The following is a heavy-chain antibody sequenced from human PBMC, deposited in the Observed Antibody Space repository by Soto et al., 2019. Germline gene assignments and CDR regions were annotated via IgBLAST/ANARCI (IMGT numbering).Heavy chain of an antibody. Sequence: GGSLRLSCEVSGFTFSSYGMNWVRQGPGKGLEWVSTVGRSGGTYYADSVKGRFTISRDNSKNTLFLQMNSLRAEDTALYFCAKDGTTAGIHYYGMDVWGQGTTVTVSS. D-gene: IGHD2-2*02. CDR3: AKDGTTAGIHYYGMDV. J-gene: IGHJ6*02. CDR2: VGRSGGT. V-gene: IGHV3-23*01. CDR1: GFTFSSYG.